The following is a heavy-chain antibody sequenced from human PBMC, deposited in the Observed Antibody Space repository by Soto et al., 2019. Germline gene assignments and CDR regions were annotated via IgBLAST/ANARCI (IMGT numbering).Heavy chain of an antibody. J-gene: IGHJ4*02. Sequence: EVQLVESGGGLIQPGGSLRLSCAASGFTVSSNYMSWVRQAPGKGLEWVSVIYSGGSTYYADSVKGRFTVSRDNSKNTLYLQMNSLRAEDTAVYYCARGRMVATREYYFDYWGQGTLVTVSS. CDR2: IYSGGST. D-gene: IGHD5-12*01. V-gene: IGHV3-66*03. CDR1: GFTVSSNY. CDR3: ARGRMVATREYYFDY.